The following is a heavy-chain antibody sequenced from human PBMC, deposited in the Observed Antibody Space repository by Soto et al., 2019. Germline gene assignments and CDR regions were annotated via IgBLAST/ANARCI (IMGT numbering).Heavy chain of an antibody. V-gene: IGHV4-59*01. D-gene: IGHD2-15*01. CDR2: MYYSGGS. CDR3: ARGGYCNGSACRGAFYYFQDGMDV. J-gene: IGHJ6*02. Sequence: SETLSLTCTVSGGSISYYYWSWIRQPPGKGLEWIGYMYYSGGSNYDPSLNSRVTISVDTSKNQFSLKLTSVTAADTAVYHCARGGYCNGSACRGAFYYFQDGMDVGGQGTTVTV. CDR1: GGSISYYY.